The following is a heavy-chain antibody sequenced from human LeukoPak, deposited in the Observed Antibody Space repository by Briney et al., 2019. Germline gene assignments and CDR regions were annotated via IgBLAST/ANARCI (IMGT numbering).Heavy chain of an antibody. CDR2: ISSTSYI. J-gene: IGHJ4*02. CDR1: GFTFSSYS. Sequence: GGSLRLSCAASGFTFSSYSMNWVRQAPGKGLEWVSSISSTSYIYYADSVKGRFTISRDNSRNSLYLQMNSLRAEDTAVYYCARVSGSRGCFDYWGQGTLVTVSS. V-gene: IGHV3-21*06. CDR3: ARVSGSRGCFDY. D-gene: IGHD2-15*01.